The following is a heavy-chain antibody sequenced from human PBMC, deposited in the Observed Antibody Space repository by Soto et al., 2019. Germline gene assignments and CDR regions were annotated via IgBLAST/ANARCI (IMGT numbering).Heavy chain of an antibody. CDR2: ISGSGTST. Sequence: EVELLESGGGLVQRGGSLRLSCAASGFTFSVYAMAWVRQAPGKGLAWVSSISGSGTSTNYADSVKGRFTISRDTSKNKLYLQMNSLRAEDTAVYFCARLRWKWEPDNFDFWGPGTLVTVSS. V-gene: IGHV3-23*01. CDR3: ARLRWKWEPDNFDF. D-gene: IGHD2-21*01. CDR1: GFTFSVYA. J-gene: IGHJ4*02.